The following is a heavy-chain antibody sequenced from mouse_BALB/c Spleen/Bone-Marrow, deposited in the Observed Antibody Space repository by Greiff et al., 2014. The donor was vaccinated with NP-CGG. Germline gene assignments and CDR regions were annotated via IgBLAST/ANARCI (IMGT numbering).Heavy chain of an antibody. D-gene: IGHD1-1*01. Sequence: DVKLQESGAELVKPGASVKLSCTASGFNIKDTYMHWVKQRPEQGLEWIRRIDPANGNTKYDPKFQGKATITADTSSNTAYLQLSSLTSEDTAVYYCARYYYGSSYFDYWGQGTTLTVSS. V-gene: IGHV14-3*02. J-gene: IGHJ2*01. CDR3: ARYYYGSSYFDY. CDR1: GFNIKDTY. CDR2: IDPANGNT.